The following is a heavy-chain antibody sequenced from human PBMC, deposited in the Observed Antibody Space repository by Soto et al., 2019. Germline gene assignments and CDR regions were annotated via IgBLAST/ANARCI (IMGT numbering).Heavy chain of an antibody. CDR2: IKQDGSEK. J-gene: IGHJ6*02. Sequence: PGGSLRLSCPASGFTFSSYLMSWVRQAPGKGLEWVANIKQDGSEKYYVDSVKGRFTISRDNAKNSLYLQMNSLRAEDTAVYYCARGKRGSGRNYYYYYGMDVWGQGTTVTVSS. CDR3: ARGKRGSGRNYYYYYGMDV. D-gene: IGHD3-10*01. V-gene: IGHV3-7*03. CDR1: GFTFSSYL.